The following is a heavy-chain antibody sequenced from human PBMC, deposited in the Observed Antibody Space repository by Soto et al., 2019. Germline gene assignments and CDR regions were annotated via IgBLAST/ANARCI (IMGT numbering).Heavy chain of an antibody. CDR2: IKSKNDGGTT. CDR3: TTFAVVTANEY. J-gene: IGHJ4*02. V-gene: IGHV3-15*07. Sequence: EVQLVGSGGGLAKPGGSLRLSCAASGFSFSNAWMNWVRQAPGKGLEWVGRIKSKNDGGTTEYGAPVRGRFTISRDDSSKPLYSQMNSLRTEDTAVYYCTTFAVVTANEYWGQGALVTVSS. CDR1: GFSFSNAW. D-gene: IGHD2-21*02.